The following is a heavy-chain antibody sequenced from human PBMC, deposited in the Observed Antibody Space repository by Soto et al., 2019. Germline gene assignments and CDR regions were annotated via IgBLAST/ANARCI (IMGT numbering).Heavy chain of an antibody. CDR1: GFTFSNAW. V-gene: IGHV3-15*07. CDR2: IKRKADDETT. D-gene: IGHD3-3*01. J-gene: IGHJ4*02. CDR3: SPHITIFGGGPRSE. Sequence: EVQLVESGGGLVKPGGSLRLSCAASGFTFSNAWMNWVRHAPGKGLEWVGRIKRKADDETTDYAAPVKGRFTISRDDSRNILYLQMNSVKIEDTGVYYCSPHITIFGGGPRSEGGQGTLVTVSS.